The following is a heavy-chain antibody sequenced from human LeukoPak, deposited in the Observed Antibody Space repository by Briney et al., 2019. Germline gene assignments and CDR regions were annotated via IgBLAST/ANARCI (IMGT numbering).Heavy chain of an antibody. CDR3: AKDRGKQQLAPSDY. J-gene: IGHJ4*02. D-gene: IGHD6-13*01. CDR2: ISASGGRT. CDR1: GFTFSSHG. V-gene: IGHV3-23*01. Sequence: GGSLTLSCAASGFTFSSHGMIWVRQAPRKGLEWVSGISASGGRTFSADSVTGRFTISRDNSKNTLYLQMNSLRAEDTAVYYCAKDRGKQQLAPSDYWGQGTLVTVSS.